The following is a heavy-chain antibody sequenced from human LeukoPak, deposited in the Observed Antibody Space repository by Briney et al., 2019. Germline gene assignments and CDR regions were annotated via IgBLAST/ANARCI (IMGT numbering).Heavy chain of an antibody. CDR1: GFTFSSYG. D-gene: IGHD6-6*01. J-gene: IGHJ6*03. CDR2: IRYDGSNK. V-gene: IGHV3-30*02. CDR3: AKLYSSSWEDYYYYYMDV. Sequence: RGGSLRLSCAASGFTFSSYGMHWVRQAPGKGLEWVAFIRYDGSNKYYADSVKGRFTISRDNSKNTLYLQMNSLRAEDTAVYYCAKLYSSSWEDYYYYYMDVWGKGTTVTVSS.